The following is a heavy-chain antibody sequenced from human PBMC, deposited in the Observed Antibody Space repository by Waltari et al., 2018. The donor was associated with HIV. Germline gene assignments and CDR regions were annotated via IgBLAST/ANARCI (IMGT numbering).Heavy chain of an antibody. D-gene: IGHD1-26*01. CDR3: ATGGGTTSIQLYDLDV. CDR2: FEPEDDGT. CDR1: GYTLTELS. V-gene: IGHV1-24*01. Sequence: QVQLIQSGAEVKKPGASVKVSCKVFGYTLTELSMHWVRQAPGKGLEWMGGFEPEDDGTIYAQKFQGRVTMTEDTSTDSAYRELSSLTSEDTAVYYCATGGGTTSIQLYDLDVWGQGTTVTVSS. J-gene: IGHJ6*02.